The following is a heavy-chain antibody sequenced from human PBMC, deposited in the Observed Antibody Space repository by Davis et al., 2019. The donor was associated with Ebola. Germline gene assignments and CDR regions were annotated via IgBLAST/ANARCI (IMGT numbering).Heavy chain of an antibody. CDR2: ISSDGSDA. V-gene: IGHV3-64*04. J-gene: IGHJ3*02. D-gene: IGHD3-3*02. Sequence: GESLKISCAASGFTFSSYEMNWVRQAPGKGLEYVSAISSDGSDATYADSVKGRFTISRDNAKNTLYLQMNSLRAEDTAVYYCAIFGVVSHDAFDIWGQGTMVTVSS. CDR3: AIFGVVSHDAFDI. CDR1: GFTFSSYE.